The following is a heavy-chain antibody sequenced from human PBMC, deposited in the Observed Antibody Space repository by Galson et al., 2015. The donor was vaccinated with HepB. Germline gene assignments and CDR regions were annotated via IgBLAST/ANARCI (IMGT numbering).Heavy chain of an antibody. CDR1: GFTFSSYG. CDR2: IWYDGSNK. V-gene: IGHV3-33*01. CDR3: AREHSYGPLDY. J-gene: IGHJ4*02. Sequence: SLRLSCAASGFTFSSYGMHWVRQAPGKGLEWVAVIWYDGSNKYYADSVKGRFTISRDNSKNTLYLQMNSLRAEDTAVYYCAREHSYGPLDYWGQGTLVTVSS. D-gene: IGHD5-18*01.